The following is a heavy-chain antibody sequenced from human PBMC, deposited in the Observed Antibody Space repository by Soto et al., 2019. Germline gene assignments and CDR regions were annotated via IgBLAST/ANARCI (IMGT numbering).Heavy chain of an antibody. V-gene: IGHV3-23*01. Sequence: EVQLLESGGGLVQPGGSLRLSCAASGFTFSSYAMSWVRQAPGKGLEWVSGISGSGGSKYYADSVKGRFTISRDNSKNKSNLQVNILMASDTAVYFGANRDDQSSRWQGFPFDFWGQGTPVTVSS. J-gene: IGHJ4*02. CDR2: ISGSGGSK. D-gene: IGHD6-13*01. CDR3: ANRDDQSSRWQGFPFDF. CDR1: GFTFSSYA.